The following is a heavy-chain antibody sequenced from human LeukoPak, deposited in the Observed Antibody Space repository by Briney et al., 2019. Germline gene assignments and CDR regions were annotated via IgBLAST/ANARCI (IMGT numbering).Heavy chain of an antibody. CDR3: ARQPVLRYSPENYYYGMDV. Sequence: SETLSLTCTVSGGSISSYYWSWIRQPPGKGLEWIGYIYYSGSTNYNPSLKGRVTISVDTSKNQFSLKLSSVTAADTVVYYCARQPVLRYSPENYYYGMDVWGQGTTVTVSS. J-gene: IGHJ6*02. D-gene: IGHD3-9*01. V-gene: IGHV4-59*08. CDR1: GGSISSYY. CDR2: IYYSGST.